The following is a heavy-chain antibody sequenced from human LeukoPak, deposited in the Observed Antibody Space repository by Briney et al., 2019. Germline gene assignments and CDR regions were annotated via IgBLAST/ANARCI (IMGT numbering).Heavy chain of an antibody. CDR1: GYTFTGYY. Sequence: ASVKVSCNASGYTFTGYYMHWVRQAPGQGLEWMGWINPNSGGTNYAQKFQGRVTMTRDTSISTAYMELSRLRSDDTAVYYCARGGRFLEWLLDYYYYYYMDVWGKGTTVTVSS. D-gene: IGHD3-3*01. CDR3: ARGGRFLEWLLDYYYYYYMDV. J-gene: IGHJ6*03. CDR2: INPNSGGT. V-gene: IGHV1-2*02.